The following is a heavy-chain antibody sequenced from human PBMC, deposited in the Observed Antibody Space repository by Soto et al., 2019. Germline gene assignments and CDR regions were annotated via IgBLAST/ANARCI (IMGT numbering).Heavy chain of an antibody. D-gene: IGHD1-26*01. Sequence: QVQLVESGGGLVKPGGSLRLSCAASGFTFSDYYMYWIRQAPGKGLEWVSYISSSGSIMYYADSVKGRFTISRDNAKNSLYLQMNTLRAADTAVYYCARDSGSYATVDSWGQGTLVTVSS. V-gene: IGHV3-11*01. J-gene: IGHJ4*02. CDR1: GFTFSDYY. CDR3: ARDSGSYATVDS. CDR2: ISSSGSIM.